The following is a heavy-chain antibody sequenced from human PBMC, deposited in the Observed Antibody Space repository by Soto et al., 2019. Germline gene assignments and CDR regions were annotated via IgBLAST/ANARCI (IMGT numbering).Heavy chain of an antibody. CDR3: ARDRRSSSWYPPLDY. D-gene: IGHD6-13*01. J-gene: IGHJ4*02. Sequence: GGSLRLSCAASGFTFSSYGMHWVRQAPGKGLEWVAVIWYDGSNKYYADSVKGRFTISRDNSKNTLYLQMNSLRAEDTAVYYCARDRRSSSWYPPLDYWGQGTLVTVSS. CDR1: GFTFSSYG. V-gene: IGHV3-33*01. CDR2: IWYDGSNK.